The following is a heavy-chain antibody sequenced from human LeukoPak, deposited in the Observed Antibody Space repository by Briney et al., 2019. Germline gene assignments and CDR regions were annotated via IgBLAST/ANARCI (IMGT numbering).Heavy chain of an antibody. CDR1: GGSIRSYC. J-gene: IGHJ6*03. D-gene: IGHD6-13*01. V-gene: IGHV4-59*01. CDR3: ARARLAADDYYYLDV. Sequence: SETLSLTCTVSGGSIRSYCWSWIRQPPGKGLEWIGYIYDSGSTNYNPSLKSRVTISIDTSKNQFSLKLTSVTAADTALYYCARARLAADDYYYLDVWGKGPRSSSP. CDR2: IYDSGST.